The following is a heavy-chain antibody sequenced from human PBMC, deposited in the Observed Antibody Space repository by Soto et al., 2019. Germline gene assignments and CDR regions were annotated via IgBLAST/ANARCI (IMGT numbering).Heavy chain of an antibody. CDR3: ARWWSGSRQGFDP. CDR2: IYYSGST. J-gene: IGHJ5*02. CDR1: GGSISSGDYY. V-gene: IGHV4-31*03. Sequence: QVQLQESGPGLVKPSQTLSLTCTVSGGSISSGDYYWSWIRQHPGKGLGWIGYIYYSGSTYYNPSLKRRVTISVDPSKNQFSLKLSSVTAADTAVYYCARWWSGSRQGFDPWGQGTLVTVSS. D-gene: IGHD3-3*01.